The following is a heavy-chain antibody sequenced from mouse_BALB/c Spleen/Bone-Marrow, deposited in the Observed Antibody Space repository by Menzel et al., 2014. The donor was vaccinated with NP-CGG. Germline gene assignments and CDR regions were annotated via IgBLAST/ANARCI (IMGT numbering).Heavy chain of an antibody. CDR1: GCAFTDYL. V-gene: IGHV1-54*01. CDR2: INPGSGST. J-gene: IGHJ2*01. Sequence: QVQLQQSGAEPVRTGTSVKASCKASGCAFTDYLMEWLKQRPGQGLEWIGVINPGSGSTNYNEKFKDKATLTADTSSNTAYMQLSSLTSDDSAIYFCARYDGYLDYWRQGTAPTVSS. D-gene: IGHD1-1*02. CDR3: ARYDGYLDY.